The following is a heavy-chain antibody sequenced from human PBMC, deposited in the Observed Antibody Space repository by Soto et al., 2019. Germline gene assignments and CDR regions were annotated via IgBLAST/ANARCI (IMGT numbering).Heavy chain of an antibody. J-gene: IGHJ6*02. CDR3: ARVRGGDTIFGVVPPDGMDV. V-gene: IGHV4-31*03. CDR1: GGSISSGGYY. CDR2: IYYSGST. Sequence: SETLSLTCTVSGGSISSGGYYWSWIRQHPGKGLEWIGYIYYSGSTYYNPSLKSRVTISVDTSKNQFSLKLSSVTAADTAMYYCARVRGGDTIFGVVPPDGMDVWGQGTTVTVSS. D-gene: IGHD3-3*01.